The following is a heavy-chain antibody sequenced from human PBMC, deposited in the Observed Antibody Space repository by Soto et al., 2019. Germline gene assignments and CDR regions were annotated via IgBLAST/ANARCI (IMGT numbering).Heavy chain of an antibody. CDR3: ARGQGYCSGGSCSGVVPDRRRGRDRIFLYYYYMDV. CDR1: GGSFSGYY. J-gene: IGHJ6*03. V-gene: IGHV4-34*01. Sequence: SETLSLTCAVYGGSFSGYYWSWIRQPPGKGLEWIGEINHSGSTNYNPSLKSRVTISVDTSKNQFSLKLSSVTAADTAVYYCARGQGYCSGGSCSGVVPDRRRGRDRIFLYYYYMDVWGKGTTVTVSS. D-gene: IGHD2-15*01. CDR2: INHSGST.